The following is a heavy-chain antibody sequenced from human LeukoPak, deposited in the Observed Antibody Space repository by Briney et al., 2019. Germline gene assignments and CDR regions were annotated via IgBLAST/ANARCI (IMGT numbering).Heavy chain of an antibody. J-gene: IGHJ4*02. Sequence: ASVKVSCKASGGTFSSYAISWVRQAPGQGLEWMGGIIPIFGTANYAQKFQGRVTITADESTSTAYMELSSLRSEDTAVYYCARVGGRYYGSGSYYGYWGQGTLVTVSS. D-gene: IGHD3-10*01. CDR2: IIPIFGTA. V-gene: IGHV1-69*13. CDR3: ARVGGRYYGSGSYYGY. CDR1: GGTFSSYA.